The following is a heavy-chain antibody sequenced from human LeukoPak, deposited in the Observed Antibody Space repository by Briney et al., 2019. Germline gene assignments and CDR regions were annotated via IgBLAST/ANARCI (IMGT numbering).Heavy chain of an antibody. CDR3: ARLGFCRGDNCLDDY. V-gene: IGHV4-59*08. CDR2: IFYTGGT. J-gene: IGHJ4*02. D-gene: IGHD2-15*01. Sequence: SETLSLTCTVSGGSMSPYYWSWMRQPPGKGPEYVGYIFYTGGTDYNPSLKRRVTVSLDTSKNQFSLKLSSVTATDTAVYYCARLGFCRGDNCLDDYWGQGTLVTVSS. CDR1: GGSMSPYY.